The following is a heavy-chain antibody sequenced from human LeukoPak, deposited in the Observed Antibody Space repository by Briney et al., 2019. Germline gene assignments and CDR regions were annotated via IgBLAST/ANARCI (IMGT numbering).Heavy chain of an antibody. CDR3: ARDSSGWSFYFDY. Sequence: PGGSLRLSCAASGFTFSSYSMNWVRQAPGKGLEWVSSISSSSSYIYYADSVKGRFTISRDNAKNSLYLQMNSLRAKDTAVYYCARDSSGWSFYFDYWGQGTLVTVSS. CDR1: GFTFSSYS. V-gene: IGHV3-21*01. J-gene: IGHJ4*02. CDR2: ISSSSSYI. D-gene: IGHD6-19*01.